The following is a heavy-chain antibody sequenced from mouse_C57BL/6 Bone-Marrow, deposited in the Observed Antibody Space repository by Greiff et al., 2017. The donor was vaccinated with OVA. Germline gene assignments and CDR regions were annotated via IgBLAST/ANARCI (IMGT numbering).Heavy chain of an antibody. J-gene: IGHJ2*01. CDR3: APFYYGSSYYFDD. D-gene: IGHD1-1*01. CDR2: INPNNGGT. Sequence: VQLQQSGPELVKPGASVKISCKASGYTFTDYYMNWVKQSHGKSLEWIGDINPNNGGTSYNQKFKGKATLTVDKSSSTAYMELRSLTSEDSAVYYCAPFYYGSSYYFDDWGQGTTLTVSS. CDR1: GYTFTDYY. V-gene: IGHV1-26*01.